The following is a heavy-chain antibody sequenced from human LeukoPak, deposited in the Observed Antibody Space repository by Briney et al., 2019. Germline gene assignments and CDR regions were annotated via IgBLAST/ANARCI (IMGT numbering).Heavy chain of an antibody. Sequence: PGGSLRLSCAASGFTFSSSWMHWVRQAPGKELVWVSRINSDGSDTTYADSVKGRLTSSRDNAKNTLYLQMNSLRADDTALYYCARGPPAYSGYLGYWGQGTLVTVSS. D-gene: IGHD5-12*01. J-gene: IGHJ4*02. CDR3: ARGPPAYSGYLGY. CDR2: INSDGSDT. V-gene: IGHV3-74*01. CDR1: GFTFSSSW.